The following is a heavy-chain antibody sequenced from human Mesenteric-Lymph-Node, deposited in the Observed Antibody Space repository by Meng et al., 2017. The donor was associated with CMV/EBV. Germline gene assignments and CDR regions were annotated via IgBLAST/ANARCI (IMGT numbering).Heavy chain of an antibody. V-gene: IGHV3-30*02. Sequence: GESLKISCAASGFTFSSYGIHWVRQAPGKGLEWVAFIRYDGSNQYYADSVKGRFTISRDNSKNTLYLQMNSLRAEDTAVYYCARDRTIFGVADYYHYGMDVWGQGTTVTVSS. CDR3: ARDRTIFGVADYYHYGMDV. D-gene: IGHD3-3*01. J-gene: IGHJ6*02. CDR1: GFTFSSYG. CDR2: IRYDGSNQ.